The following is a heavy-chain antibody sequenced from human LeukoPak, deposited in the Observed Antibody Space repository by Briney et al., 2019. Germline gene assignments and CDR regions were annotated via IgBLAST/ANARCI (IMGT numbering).Heavy chain of an antibody. D-gene: IGHD3-22*01. Sequence: PGGSLRLSCAASGFTFNNYWMHWVRLVPGKGLVWVSRINSDGSSRHYADSVKGRFTISRDNAKNSLYLQMNSLRAEDTAVYYCARDLGTMIVVALNYWGQGTLVTVSS. V-gene: IGHV3-74*01. CDR2: INSDGSSR. J-gene: IGHJ4*02. CDR1: GFTFNNYW. CDR3: ARDLGTMIVVALNY.